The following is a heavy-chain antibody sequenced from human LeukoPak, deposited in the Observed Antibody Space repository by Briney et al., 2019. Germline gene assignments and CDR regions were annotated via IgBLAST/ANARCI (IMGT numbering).Heavy chain of an antibody. CDR2: IWSDGTNR. V-gene: IGHV3-33*06. Sequence: QPGGSLRLSCAASGFSFSNYGMHWVRQAPGKGLEWVAVIWSDGTNRYYADSVKGRFTISRDDAGKTVYLQMSSLRPEDTGVYYCAKDAQRGFDYSNSLEYWGQGTPVTVST. J-gene: IGHJ4*02. CDR3: AKDAQRGFDYSNSLEY. D-gene: IGHD4-11*01. CDR1: GFSFSNYG.